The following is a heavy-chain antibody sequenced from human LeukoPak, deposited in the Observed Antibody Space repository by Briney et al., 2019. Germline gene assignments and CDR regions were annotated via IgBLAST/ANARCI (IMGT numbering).Heavy chain of an antibody. J-gene: IGHJ4*02. V-gene: IGHV4-59*01. CDR3: ARSHSSTSWFFDS. Sequence: SETLSLTCTVSGGSISSYYWSWIRQPPGKGLEWIGYIYYSGSTNYNPSLKSRVTISVDTSKNQFSLKLSSVTAADTALYYCARSHSSTSWFFDSWGQGTLVTVSS. CDR2: IYYSGST. CDR1: GGSISSYY. D-gene: IGHD6-6*01.